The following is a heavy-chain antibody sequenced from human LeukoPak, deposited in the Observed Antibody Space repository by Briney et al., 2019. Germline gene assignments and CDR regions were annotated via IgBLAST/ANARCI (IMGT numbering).Heavy chain of an antibody. J-gene: IGHJ4*02. CDR2: INTDGSST. Sequence: GRSLRLSCAASGFTFSSKWMHWVRQDPGKGLVWVSRINTDGSSTNYADSVKGRFTISRDNAKNSLHLQMNSLRGEDTAVYYCARGGVGATPFDYWGRGTLVTVSS. V-gene: IGHV3-74*01. D-gene: IGHD1-26*01. CDR1: GFTFSSKW. CDR3: ARGGVGATPFDY.